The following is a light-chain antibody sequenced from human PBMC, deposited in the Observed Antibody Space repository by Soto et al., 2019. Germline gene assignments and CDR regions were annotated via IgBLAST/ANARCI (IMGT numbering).Light chain of an antibody. CDR2: GAS. V-gene: IGKV3-20*01. CDR1: QSVSSSY. CDR3: QQYGSTPPEET. Sequence: EIVLTQSPGTLSLSPGERATLSCRASQSVSSSYLAWYQQKPGQAPRLLIYGASSRATGIPDRFSGSGSGTDFTLTISRLEPEDFAVYYCQQYGSTPPEETVGGGTKVEVK. J-gene: IGKJ4*01.